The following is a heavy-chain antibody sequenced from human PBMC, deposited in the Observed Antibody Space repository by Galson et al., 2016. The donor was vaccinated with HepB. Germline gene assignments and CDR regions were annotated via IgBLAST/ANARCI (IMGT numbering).Heavy chain of an antibody. CDR2: IYYSGST. Sequence: TLSITCTVSGGSISSGGYYWSWIRQHPGKGLEWIGYIYYSGSTYYNPSLKSRVTISVDTSKNQFSLKLSSVTSADTAVYYCARSLGYCWSTSCYFTWYFDLWGRGTRVTVSS. D-gene: IGHD2-2*01. V-gene: IGHV4-31*03. CDR3: ARSLGYCWSTSCYFTWYFDL. J-gene: IGHJ2*01. CDR1: GGSISSGGYY.